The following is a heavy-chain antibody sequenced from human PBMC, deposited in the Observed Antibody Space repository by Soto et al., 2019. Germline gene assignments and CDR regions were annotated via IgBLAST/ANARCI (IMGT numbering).Heavy chain of an antibody. J-gene: IGHJ4*02. D-gene: IGHD4-4*01. CDR3: ARDDVTGHFDY. Sequence: SQTLSLTCAISGDSVSSNSAALNWISPAPSRGLEWLGRTYYRSKWFNDCAVSVKSRITINPDTSKNQFSLQLNSVTPEDTAVYYCARDDVTGHFDYWGQGTLVTVSS. CDR1: GDSVSSNSAA. CDR2: TYYRSKWFN. V-gene: IGHV6-1*01.